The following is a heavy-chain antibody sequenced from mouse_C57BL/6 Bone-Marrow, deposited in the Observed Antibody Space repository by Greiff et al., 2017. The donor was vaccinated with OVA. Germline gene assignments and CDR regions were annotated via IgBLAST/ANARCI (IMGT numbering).Heavy chain of an antibody. D-gene: IGHD2-3*01. CDR1: GYTFTSYW. CDR2: IDPSDSYT. J-gene: IGHJ4*01. CDR3: ASQGYSYAMDY. Sequence: VQLKQPGAELVMPGASVKLSCKASGYTFTSYWMHWVKQRPGQGLEWIGEIDPSDSYTNYNQKFKGKSTLTVDKSSSTAYMQLSSLTSEDSAVYYCASQGYSYAMDYWGQGTSVTVSS. V-gene: IGHV1-69*01.